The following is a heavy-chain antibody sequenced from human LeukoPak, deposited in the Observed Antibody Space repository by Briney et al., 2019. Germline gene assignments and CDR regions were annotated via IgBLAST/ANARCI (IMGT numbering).Heavy chain of an antibody. CDR2: IYYNGKA. D-gene: IGHD2-15*01. CDR1: DGSVSSSDYY. CDR3: ARAPPEYCSRGDRDEGHWFDP. J-gene: IGHJ5*02. V-gene: IGHV4-39*01. Sequence: SETLSLTCIVSDGSVSSSDYYWGWVRQSPGKGLEWIGSIYYNGKAYYNPSLKSRVTMSVDTSKNQFSLKLSSVTAADTAVYYCARAPPEYCSRGDRDEGHWFDPWGQGTLVTVSS.